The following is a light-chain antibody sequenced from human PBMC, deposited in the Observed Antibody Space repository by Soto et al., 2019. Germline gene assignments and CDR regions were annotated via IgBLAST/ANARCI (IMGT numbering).Light chain of an antibody. J-gene: IGKJ4*01. CDR3: QQYNNWPLT. Sequence: EIVMTQSPATLSVSPGERATLSCRASQSVSSNLAWYQLKPGQAPRLLIYAASTRPTGIPARFSGSGSGTEFTLTISSLQSEDCAVYSCQQYNNWPLTFGGGTKVEIK. V-gene: IGKV3-15*01. CDR2: AAS. CDR1: QSVSSN.